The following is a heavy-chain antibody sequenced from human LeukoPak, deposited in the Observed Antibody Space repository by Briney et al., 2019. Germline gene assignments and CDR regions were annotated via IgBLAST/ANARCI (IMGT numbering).Heavy chain of an antibody. J-gene: IGHJ4*02. D-gene: IGHD6-19*01. CDR2: SSAYNSNT. CDR3: AREGGSSRWPDY. Sequence: VASLKVSCKASGYTFTSYGISWVRQAPGQGLEWMGWSSAYNSNTYYAQRLQGRLTMTTDTSTSTAYMELRSLTSDDTAVYYCAREGGSSRWPDYWGQGTLVTVSS. V-gene: IGHV1-18*01. CDR1: GYTFTSYG.